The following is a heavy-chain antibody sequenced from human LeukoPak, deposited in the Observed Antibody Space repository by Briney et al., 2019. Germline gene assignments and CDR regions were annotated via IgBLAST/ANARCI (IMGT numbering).Heavy chain of an antibody. CDR2: IYHSGST. Sequence: SETLSLTCAVSGYSISSGYYWGWIRQPPGKGLEWIGSIYHSGSTYYNPSLKSRVTISVDTSKNQFSLKLSSVTAADTAVYYCARVYYDFWSGSEHDAFDIWGQGTMVTVSS. V-gene: IGHV4-38-2*01. CDR3: ARVYYDFWSGSEHDAFDI. J-gene: IGHJ3*02. CDR1: GYSISSGYY. D-gene: IGHD3-3*01.